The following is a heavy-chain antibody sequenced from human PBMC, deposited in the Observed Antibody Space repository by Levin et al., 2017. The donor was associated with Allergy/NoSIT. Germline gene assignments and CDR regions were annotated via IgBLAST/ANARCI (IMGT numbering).Heavy chain of an antibody. J-gene: IGHJ4*02. CDR2: IYYSGST. CDR3: ARGGGRQTYYDYIWGSLDFDY. Sequence: KASETLSLTCTVSGGSISSYYWSWIRQPPGKGLEWIGYIYYSGSTNYNPSLKSRVTISVDTSKNQFSLKLSSVTAADTAVYYCARGGGRQTYYDYIWGSLDFDYWGQGTLVTVSS. V-gene: IGHV4-59*01. D-gene: IGHD3-16*01. CDR1: GGSISSYY.